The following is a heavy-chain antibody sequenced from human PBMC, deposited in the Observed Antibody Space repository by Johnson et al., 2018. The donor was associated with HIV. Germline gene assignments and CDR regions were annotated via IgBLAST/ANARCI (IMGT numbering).Heavy chain of an antibody. D-gene: IGHD6-6*01. CDR3: ATLEYSSSPGGYGAFDI. CDR2: IYSGGST. V-gene: IGHV3-66*01. Sequence: EVQLVESGGGLVQPGGSLRLSCAASGFTVSSNYMNWVRQAPGKGLEWVSVIYSGGSTYYADSVKGRFTISRDNSKNTVYLQMNSLRAEDTAVYYCATLEYSSSPGGYGAFDIWGQGTMVTVSS. J-gene: IGHJ3*02. CDR1: GFTVSSNY.